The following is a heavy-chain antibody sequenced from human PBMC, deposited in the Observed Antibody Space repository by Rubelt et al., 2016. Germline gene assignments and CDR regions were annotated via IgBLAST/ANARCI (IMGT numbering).Heavy chain of an antibody. V-gene: IGHV4-61*05. CDR3: ARGGLWFDS. J-gene: IGHJ5*01. D-gene: IGHD3-16*01. CDR2: IYYSGST. CDR1: GGSIRSRSYY. Sequence: QLQLQESGPGLVKPSETLSLTCTVSGGSIRSRSYYWGWIRQPPGKGLEWIGKIYYSGSTNYNPSLKSRVTISVDMSKNHFSLILSPVTAADTAVYYCARGGLWFDSWGQGTLVSVSS.